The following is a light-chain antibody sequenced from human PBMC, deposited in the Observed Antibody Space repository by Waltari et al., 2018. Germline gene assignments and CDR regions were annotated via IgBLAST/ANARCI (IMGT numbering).Light chain of an antibody. V-gene: IGLV3-25*03. CDR3: QSTDSSGTDVV. J-gene: IGLJ2*01. CDR1: ELPKRF. CDR2: KDS. Sequence: SYALTQSPWVSVSPGQTEILSCSGDELPKRFAYWDQQKPGQAPLLIIFKDSQRPSEIPVRFSGSSSGTTATLTITGVQAEDEADYYCQSTDSSGTDVVFGGGTRVTVL.